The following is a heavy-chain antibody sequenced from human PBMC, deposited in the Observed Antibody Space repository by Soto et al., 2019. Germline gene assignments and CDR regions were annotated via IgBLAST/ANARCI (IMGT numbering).Heavy chain of an antibody. D-gene: IGHD6-19*01. CDR2: ISTYNGNT. CDR3: VSTSLGWCPGYYCGMDL. CDR1: GYTFTSYG. J-gene: IGHJ6*02. Sequence: QVQLVQSGAEVKKPGASVKVSCKASGYTFTSYGISWVRQAPGQGHEWMGWISTYNGNTNYAQNLQCRVTMTTDASASTAYMELRSSRSDDTALYYCVSTSLGWCPGYYCGMDLWGQGTTVTVSS. V-gene: IGHV1-18*04.